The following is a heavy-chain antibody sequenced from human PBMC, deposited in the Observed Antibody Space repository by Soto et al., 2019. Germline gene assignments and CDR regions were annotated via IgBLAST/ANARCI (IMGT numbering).Heavy chain of an antibody. V-gene: IGHV3-21*01. CDR2: ISSSSSYI. CDR3: XXXXXXXXXXXAGX. J-gene: IGHJ4*02. CDR1: GFTFSSYS. Sequence: EVQLVESGGGLVKPGGSLRLSCAASGFTFSSYSMNWVRQAPGXXXXWVSSISSSSSYIYYADSVKGRFTISRDNAKNSLXXXXXXLXXXXXXXXXXXXXXXXXXXXXAGXWGQGTLVTVSS.